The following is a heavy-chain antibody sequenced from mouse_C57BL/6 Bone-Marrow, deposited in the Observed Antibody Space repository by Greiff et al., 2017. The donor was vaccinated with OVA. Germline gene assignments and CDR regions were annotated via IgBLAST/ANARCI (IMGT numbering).Heavy chain of an antibody. J-gene: IGHJ3*01. CDR1: GYAFSSSW. Sequence: QVQLKESGPELVKPGASVKISCKASGYAFSSSWMNWVKQRPGKGLEWIGRIYPGDGDTNYNGKFKGKATLTADKSSSTAYMQLSSLTSEDSAVYFCAINYGSSYGGFAYWGQGTLVTVSA. CDR3: AINYGSSYGGFAY. CDR2: IYPGDGDT. D-gene: IGHD1-1*01. V-gene: IGHV1-82*01.